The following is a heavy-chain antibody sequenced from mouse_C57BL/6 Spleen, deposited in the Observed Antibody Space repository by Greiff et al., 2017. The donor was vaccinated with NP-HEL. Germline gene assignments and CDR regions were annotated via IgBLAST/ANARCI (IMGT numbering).Heavy chain of an antibody. CDR2: ISYDGSN. D-gene: IGHD1-1*01. J-gene: IGHJ1*03. V-gene: IGHV3-6*01. CDR1: GYSITSGYY. CDR3: ARDRYYYGSSYWYFDV. Sequence: DVKLVESGPGLVKPSQSLSLTCSVTGYSITSGYYWNWIRQFPGNKLEWMGYISYDGSNNYNPSLKNRISITRDTSKNQFFLKLNSVTTEDTATYYCARDRYYYGSSYWYFDVWGTGTTVTVSS.